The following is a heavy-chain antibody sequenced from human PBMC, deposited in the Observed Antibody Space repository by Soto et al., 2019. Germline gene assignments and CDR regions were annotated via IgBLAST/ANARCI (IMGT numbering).Heavy chain of an antibody. CDR3: ARGSDTFAI. CDR1: GFIVSSNY. Sequence: EVQLVESGGALVQPGGSLRLSCAASGFIVSSNYVSWVRQAPGKGLEWVSVIYSGGSTFYADSVKGRFTISRHNSKNTLYLQMNSLRPEDTAVYYCARGSDTFAIWGQGTTVTVSS. J-gene: IGHJ3*02. CDR2: IYSGGST. V-gene: IGHV3-53*04.